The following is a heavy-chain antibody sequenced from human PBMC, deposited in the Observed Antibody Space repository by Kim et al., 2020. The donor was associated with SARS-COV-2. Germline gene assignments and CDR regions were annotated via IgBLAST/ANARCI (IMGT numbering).Heavy chain of an antibody. CDR2: LTTGSGSFI. J-gene: IGHJ4*02. CDR1: GFTFSSYN. D-gene: IGHD1-26*01. CDR3: ARDGSGSYPFFDY. Sequence: GGSLRLSCAASGFTFSSYNMNWVRQAPGKGLEWVSSLTTGSGSFIYYADSVKGRFTISRDNAKNSLYLQMNSLRDEDTAVYYCARDGSGSYPFFDYWGQG. V-gene: IGHV3-21*01.